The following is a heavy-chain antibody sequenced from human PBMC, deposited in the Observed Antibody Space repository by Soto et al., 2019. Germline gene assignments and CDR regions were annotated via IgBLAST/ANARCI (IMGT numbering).Heavy chain of an antibody. CDR3: ARETIYYYGSGSYYPYYFDY. CDR1: GGTFSSYA. V-gene: IGHV1-69*01. D-gene: IGHD3-10*01. CDR2: IIPIFGTA. J-gene: IGHJ4*02. Sequence: QVQLVQSGAEVKKPGSSVKVSCKASGGTFSSYAISWVRQAPGQGLEWMGGIIPIFGTANYAQKFQGRVTITADESTSTADMELSSLRSEDTAVYYCARETIYYYGSGSYYPYYFDYWGQGTLVTVSS.